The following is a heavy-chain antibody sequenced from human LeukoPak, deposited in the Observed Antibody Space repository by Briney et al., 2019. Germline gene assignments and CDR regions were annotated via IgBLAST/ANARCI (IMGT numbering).Heavy chain of an antibody. D-gene: IGHD2/OR15-2a*01. CDR2: ISDSGPGT. CDR1: GFTFSNYA. CDR3: AKLLVAY. Sequence: GGSLTLSCAASGFTFSNYAMSWVRQAPGKGLEWVSAISDSGPGTYCADSVKGRFTIPRDNSKNALYLQMNSLRADDTAVYYCAKLLVAYWGQGTLVTVSS. V-gene: IGHV3-23*01. J-gene: IGHJ4*02.